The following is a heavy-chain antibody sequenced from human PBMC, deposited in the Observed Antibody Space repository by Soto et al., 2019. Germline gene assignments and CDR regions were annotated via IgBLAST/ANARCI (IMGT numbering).Heavy chain of an antibody. Sequence: SETLSLTCTVSGGSISSGGYYWSWIRQHPGKGLEWIGYIYYSGSTYYNPSLKSRVTISVDTSKNQFSLKLSSVTAADTAVYYCARDHIVVVPAAIRAYYYYGMDVWGQGTTVTVSS. CDR2: IYYSGST. V-gene: IGHV4-31*03. CDR1: GGSISSGGYY. D-gene: IGHD2-2*02. CDR3: ARDHIVVVPAAIRAYYYYGMDV. J-gene: IGHJ6*02.